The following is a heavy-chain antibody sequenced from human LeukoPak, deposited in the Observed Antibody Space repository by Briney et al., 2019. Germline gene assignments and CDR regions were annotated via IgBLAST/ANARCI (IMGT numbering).Heavy chain of an antibody. V-gene: IGHV4-59*01. J-gene: IGHJ4*02. D-gene: IGHD4-17*01. CDR3: ARFDYGDSAGRAGPLNF. CDR2: IYYSGST. CDR1: GGSISSYY. Sequence: PSETLSLTCTVSGGSISSYYWSWIRQPPGKGLEWIGYIYYSGSTNYNPSLKSRAIISLDTSKNQFSLRLSSVTAADTAVYYCARFDYGDSAGRAGPLNFWGQGTLVTVSS.